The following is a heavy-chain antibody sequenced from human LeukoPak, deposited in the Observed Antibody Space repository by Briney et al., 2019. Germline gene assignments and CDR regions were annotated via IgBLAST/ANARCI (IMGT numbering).Heavy chain of an antibody. V-gene: IGHV3-30*01. CDR2: ISYDGSNK. D-gene: IGHD6-13*01. J-gene: IGHJ6*02. Sequence: GGSLRLSCAASGFTFSSYAMHWVRQAPGKGLEWVAVISYDGSNKYYADSVKGRFTISRDNSNNTLYLQMNSLRAEDTAVYYCAKDRGSSWENYYYYYGMDVWGQGTTVTVSS. CDR1: GFTFSSYA. CDR3: AKDRGSSWENYYYYYGMDV.